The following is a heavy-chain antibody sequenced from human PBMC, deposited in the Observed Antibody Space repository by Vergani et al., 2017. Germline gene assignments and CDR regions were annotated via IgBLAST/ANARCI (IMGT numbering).Heavy chain of an antibody. J-gene: IGHJ6*03. D-gene: IGHD4-11*01. V-gene: IGHV4-34*01. CDR1: GGSFTRYH. CDR2: IDHTGRP. CDR3: ARVNTETNGHLYYYYYMDV. Sequence: QVQLQQWGGGLLKPSETLSLTCVVNGGSFTRYHRTWIRQSPGEGLEWVGDIDHTGRPDYNPSLKSRLTMSVDKSRHQFSLTLNSVTATDTAIYFCARVNTETNGHLYYYYYMDVWGQGTAVTVS.